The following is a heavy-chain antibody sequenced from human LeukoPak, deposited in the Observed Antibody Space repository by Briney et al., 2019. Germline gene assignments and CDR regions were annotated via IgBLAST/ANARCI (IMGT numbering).Heavy chain of an antibody. D-gene: IGHD3-3*01. J-gene: IGHJ4*02. CDR2: IKQDGSEK. V-gene: IGHV3-7*01. CDR3: ARGAARGSPNYDFWSGTVTSPYYFDY. Sequence: GGSLRLSCAASGFTFSRYWMTWVRQAPGKGLEWVANIKQDGSEKYYVDSVKGRFTISRDNAKNSLYLQMNSLRAEDTAVYYCARGAARGSPNYDFWSGTVTSPYYFDYWGQGTLVTVSS. CDR1: GFTFSRYW.